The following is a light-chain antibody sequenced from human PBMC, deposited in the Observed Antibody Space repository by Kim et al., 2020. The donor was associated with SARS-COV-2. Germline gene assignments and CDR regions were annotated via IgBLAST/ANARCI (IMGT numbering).Light chain of an antibody. V-gene: IGLV2-14*03. CDR3: LSYTSSSTWV. Sequence: QSALTQPASVSGSPGQSITISCTGTSSDVGGSGFVSWYQQHPGKAPKLVIYDVTNRPSGVSNRFSGSKSGYTASLTISGLQAEDEADYYCLSYTSSSTWVFGGGTKSPS. J-gene: IGLJ3*02. CDR1: SSDVGGSGF. CDR2: DVT.